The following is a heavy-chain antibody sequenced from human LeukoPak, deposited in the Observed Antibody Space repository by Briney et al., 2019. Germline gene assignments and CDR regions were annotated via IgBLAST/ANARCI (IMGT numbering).Heavy chain of an antibody. CDR1: GFTFSSYW. J-gene: IGHJ6*03. CDR3: ARGGSSWYAIYYYYYYMDV. D-gene: IGHD6-13*01. CDR2: IKQDGSEK. V-gene: IGHV3-7*03. Sequence: GGSLRLSCAASGFTFSSYWMSWVRQAPGKGLEWVANIKQDGSEKYYVDSVKGRFTISRDNAKNSLYLQMNSLRAEDTAVYYCARGGSSWYAIYYYYYYMDVWGKGTTVTVSS.